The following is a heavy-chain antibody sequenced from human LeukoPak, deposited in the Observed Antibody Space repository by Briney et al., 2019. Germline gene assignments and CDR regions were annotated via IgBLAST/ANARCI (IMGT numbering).Heavy chain of an antibody. CDR1: GFTFSSYG. CDR3: AKAVL. J-gene: IGHJ4*02. V-gene: IGHV3-30*02. CDR2: IRYDGCKK. Sequence: GGSLRLSCAASGFTFSSYGMHWVRQAPGKGLEWVAFIRYDGCKKYYADSVKGRFTISRDNSKNTLYLQMNSLRAEDTAVYYCAKAVLWGQGTLVTVSS.